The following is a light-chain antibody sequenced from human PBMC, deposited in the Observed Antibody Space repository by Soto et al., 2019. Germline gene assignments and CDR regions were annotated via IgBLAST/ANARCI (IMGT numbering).Light chain of an antibody. Sequence: DIVMTQSPLSLPVTPGEPASISCRSSQSLLHSNGYNYLDWYLQKPGQSPQLLISAASTLQSGVPSRFSGSGSETEFTLTITSLQPEDSATYYCQQRNSYPRTFGQGTKVDIK. V-gene: IGKV2-28*01. J-gene: IGKJ2*01. CDR3: QQRNSYPRT. CDR2: AAS. CDR1: QSLLHSNGYNY.